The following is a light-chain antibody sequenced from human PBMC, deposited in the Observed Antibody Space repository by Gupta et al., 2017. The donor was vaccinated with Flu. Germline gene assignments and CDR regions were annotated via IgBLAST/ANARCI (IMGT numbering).Light chain of an antibody. Sequence: SSSNMEKNLVSWYQEFPGTAPKFLIYKNNKRPSGTPARFSGSKSGTSATLDITGLQTGDEADNNCGTWDTSLSAWVFGGGTKLTVL. V-gene: IGLV1-51*02. CDR1: SSNMEKNL. CDR2: KNN. J-gene: IGLJ3*02. CDR3: GTWDTSLSAWV.